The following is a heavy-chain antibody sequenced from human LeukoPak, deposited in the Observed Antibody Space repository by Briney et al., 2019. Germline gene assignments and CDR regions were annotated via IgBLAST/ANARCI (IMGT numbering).Heavy chain of an antibody. V-gene: IGHV4-34*01. J-gene: IGHJ4*02. CDR1: GGSFSGYY. CDR2: INHSGST. Sequence: SETLSLTCAVYGGSFSGYYWSWIRQPPGKGLEWIGEINHSGSTNYNPSLKSRVTISVDTSKNQFSLKLSSVTAADTAVYYCARGEEGLRLFDYWGQGTLVTVSS. D-gene: IGHD4-17*01. CDR3: ARGEEGLRLFDY.